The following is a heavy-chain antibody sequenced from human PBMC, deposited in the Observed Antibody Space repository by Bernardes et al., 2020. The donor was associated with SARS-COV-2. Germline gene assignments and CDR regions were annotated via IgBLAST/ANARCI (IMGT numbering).Heavy chain of an antibody. J-gene: IGHJ3*02. V-gene: IGHV4-39*03. CDR3: TTGGAITIFGVVIVMDAFDI. CDR2: IYYSGST. CDR1: GGSISSSSYY. Sequence: SETLSLTCTVSGGSISSSSYYWGWIRQPPGKGLEWIGSIYYSGSTYYNPSLKSRVTISVDTSKNQFSLKLSSVTAADTAVYYCTTGGAITIFGVVIVMDAFDIWGQGTMVTVSS. D-gene: IGHD3-3*01.